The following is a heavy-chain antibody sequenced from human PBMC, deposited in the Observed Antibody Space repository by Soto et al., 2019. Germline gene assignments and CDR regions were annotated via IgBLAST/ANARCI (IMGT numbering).Heavy chain of an antibody. CDR1: GGTFSSYA. D-gene: IGHD2-21*02. V-gene: IGHV1-69*13. CDR3: ACGGNSEYDY. CDR2: IIPIFGTA. J-gene: IGHJ4*02. Sequence: ASVKVSFKASGGTFSSYAISWVRQAPGQGLEWMGGIIPIFGTANYAQKFQGRVTITADESTSTAYMELSSLRSEDTAVYYCACGGNSEYDYWGQGTLVTVSS.